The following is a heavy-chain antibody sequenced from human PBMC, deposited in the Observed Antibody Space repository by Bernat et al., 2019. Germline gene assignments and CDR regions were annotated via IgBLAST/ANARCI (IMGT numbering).Heavy chain of an antibody. Sequence: QVQLVQSGAEVKKPGSSVKVSCKASGGTFSSYAISWVRQAPGQGLEWMGGIIPIFGTANYAQKFQGKVTITADESTSTAYMELSSLRSEDTAVYYCAKSEDRGSSGWYVAFDIWGQGTMVTVSS. J-gene: IGHJ3*02. V-gene: IGHV1-69*01. D-gene: IGHD6-19*01. CDR1: GGTFSSYA. CDR3: AKSEDRGSSGWYVAFDI. CDR2: IIPIFGTA.